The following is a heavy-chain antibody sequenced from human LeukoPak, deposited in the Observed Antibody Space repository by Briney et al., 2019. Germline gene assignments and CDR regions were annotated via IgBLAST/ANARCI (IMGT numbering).Heavy chain of an antibody. CDR3: ATDQIAVDAFDI. CDR1: GYTFTSYD. CDR2: MNPNSGNT. J-gene: IGHJ3*02. Sequence: GASVKVSCKASGYTFTSYDINWVRQATGQGLEWMGWMNPNSGNTGYAQKFQGRVTMTEDTSTDTAYMELSSLRSEDTAVYYCATDQIAVDAFDIWGQGTMVTVSS. D-gene: IGHD6-19*01. V-gene: IGHV1-8*01.